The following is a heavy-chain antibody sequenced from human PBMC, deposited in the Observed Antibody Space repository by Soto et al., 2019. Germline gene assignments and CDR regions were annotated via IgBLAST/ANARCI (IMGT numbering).Heavy chain of an antibody. V-gene: IGHV4-59*01. CDR1: GGSISSYY. CDR2: IFYSGSP. D-gene: IGHD3-10*02. J-gene: IGHJ5*01. Sequence: QVQLQESGPGLVKPSETLSLTCTVSGGSISSYYWSWIRQPPGKGLGWIGFIFYSGSPSYNPSLKSRVTISIATSEYQFSLKLNSVTAADTAVYYCASMIGDPVLSFDSWGQGTLVAVSS. CDR3: ASMIGDPVLSFDS.